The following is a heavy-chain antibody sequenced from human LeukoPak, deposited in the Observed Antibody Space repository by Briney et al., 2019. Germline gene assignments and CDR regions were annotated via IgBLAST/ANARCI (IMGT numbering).Heavy chain of an antibody. CDR2: IYYDGDT. Sequence: PSETLSLTCTVSGDSIKKPGNYWGWIRRPPGNGLEWIGTIYYDGDTYYNASLKSRVTISVDTSNNQFSLRLSSVTAADTAVYYCARSRSYYFDHWGQGTLVTVSS. D-gene: IGHD3-10*01. V-gene: IGHV4-39*01. J-gene: IGHJ4*02. CDR1: GDSIKKPGNY. CDR3: ARSRSYYFDH.